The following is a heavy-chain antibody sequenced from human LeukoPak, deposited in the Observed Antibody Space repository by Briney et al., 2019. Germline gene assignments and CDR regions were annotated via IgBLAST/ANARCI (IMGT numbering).Heavy chain of an antibody. J-gene: IGHJ4*02. CDR3: ARDTYYYDSSGYGD. D-gene: IGHD3-22*01. V-gene: IGHV1-2*02. CDR2: INPNSGGT. CDR1: GGTFSSYA. Sequence: ASVKVSCKASGGTFSSYAISWVRQAPGQGLEWMGWINPNSGGTNYAQKFQGRVTMTRDTSISTAYMELSRLRSDDTAVYYCARDTYYYDSSGYGDWGQGTLVTVSS.